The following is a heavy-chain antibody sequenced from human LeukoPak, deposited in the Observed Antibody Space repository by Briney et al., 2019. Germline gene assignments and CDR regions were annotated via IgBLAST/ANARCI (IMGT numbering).Heavy chain of an antibody. CDR1: GFTFSSYW. CDR3: ASQIQLWYSHNWFDP. Sequence: GGSLRLSCAASGFTFSSYWVHWVRQAPGKGLVWVSRINSDGSSTSYADSVKGRFTISRDNAKNTLYLQMNSLRAEDTAVYYCASQIQLWYSHNWFDPWGQGTLVTVSS. J-gene: IGHJ5*02. V-gene: IGHV3-74*01. D-gene: IGHD5-18*01. CDR2: INSDGSST.